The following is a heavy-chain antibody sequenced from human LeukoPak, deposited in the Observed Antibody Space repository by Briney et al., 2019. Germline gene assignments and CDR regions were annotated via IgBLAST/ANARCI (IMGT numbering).Heavy chain of an antibody. V-gene: IGHV1-46*01. CDR2: INPTGDST. J-gene: IGHJ5*02. CDR3: ARDRSVIVATMYWFDP. CDR1: GYTFTSYY. D-gene: IGHD5-12*01. Sequence: ASVKVSCKASGYTFTSYYMHWVRQAPGQGLEWMGLINPTGDSTGYAQKFQGRVTMTRDMSTSTVYMELSSLRSEDTAVYYCARDRSVIVATMYWFDPWGQGTLVTVSS.